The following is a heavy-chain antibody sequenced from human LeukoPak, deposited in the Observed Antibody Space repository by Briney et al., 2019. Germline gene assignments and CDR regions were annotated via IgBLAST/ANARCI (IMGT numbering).Heavy chain of an antibody. V-gene: IGHV3-53*04. D-gene: IGHD6-13*01. CDR3: ARQTGYSSSWYDY. Sequence: GGSLRLSCAASGFTVSSNYMSWVRQAPGKGLEWVSVIYSGGSTYYADSVKGRFTISRHNSKNTLYLQMNSLRAEDTAVYYCARQTGYSSSWYDYWGQGTLVTVSS. J-gene: IGHJ4*02. CDR2: IYSGGST. CDR1: GFTVSSNY.